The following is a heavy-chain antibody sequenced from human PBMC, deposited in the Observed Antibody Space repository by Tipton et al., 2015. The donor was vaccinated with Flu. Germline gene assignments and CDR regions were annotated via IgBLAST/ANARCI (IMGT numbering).Heavy chain of an antibody. CDR1: GFTFDDYA. CDR3: AKVGSITGTAN. V-gene: IGHV3-9*01. J-gene: IGHJ4*02. CDR2: ISWNSGSI. D-gene: IGHD1/OR15-1a*01. Sequence: SLRLSCAASGFTFDDYAMHWVRQAPGKGLEWVSGISWNSGSIGYADSVKGRFTISRDNAKNSLYLQMNSLRAEDTALYYCAKVGSITGTANWGQGTLVTVSS.